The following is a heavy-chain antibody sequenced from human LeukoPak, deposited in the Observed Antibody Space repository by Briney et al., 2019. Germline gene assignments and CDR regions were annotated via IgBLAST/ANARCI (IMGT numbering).Heavy chain of an antibody. CDR2: ISAYNGNT. J-gene: IGHJ4*02. CDR3: ARDSRDYYDSSGYYLPLV. D-gene: IGHD3-22*01. Sequence: ASVKVSCKASGGTFSSYAISWVRQAPGQGLEWMGWISAYNGNTNYAQKLQGRVTMTTDTSTSTAYMELRSLRSDDTAVYYCARDSRDYYDSSGYYLPLVWGQGTLVTVSS. V-gene: IGHV1-18*01. CDR1: GGTFSSYA.